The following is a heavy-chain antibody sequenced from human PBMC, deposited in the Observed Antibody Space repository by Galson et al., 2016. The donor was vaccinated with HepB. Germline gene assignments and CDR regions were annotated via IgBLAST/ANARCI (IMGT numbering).Heavy chain of an antibody. Sequence: QSGAEVKKPGESLKISCKGSGYSFTSYWIGWVRQMPGKGLEWMGVIYPGDSATRYSPSFQGQVTISAAKSISIAYLQCNSLQASDTALYYCVRPRRGSSWDFEYWGQGTLVTVSS. CDR3: VRPRRGSSWDFEY. CDR1: GYSFTSYW. V-gene: IGHV5-51*01. CDR2: IYPGDSAT. J-gene: IGHJ4*02. D-gene: IGHD1-26*01.